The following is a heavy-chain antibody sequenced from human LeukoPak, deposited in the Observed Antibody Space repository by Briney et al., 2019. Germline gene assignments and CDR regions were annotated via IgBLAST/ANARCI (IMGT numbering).Heavy chain of an antibody. J-gene: IGHJ4*02. D-gene: IGHD2-21*01. Sequence: GGSLRLSCAASGFTFSTFAMLWVRQPPGKGLEWVSSIFPSGGEIHYADSVRGRFTISRDNSKSILSLQMNSLRAEDAAVYFCAKAPVTSCRGAYCYPFDSWGQGTLVTVSS. V-gene: IGHV3-23*01. CDR3: AKAPVTSCRGAYCYPFDS. CDR2: IFPSGGEI. CDR1: GFTFSTFA.